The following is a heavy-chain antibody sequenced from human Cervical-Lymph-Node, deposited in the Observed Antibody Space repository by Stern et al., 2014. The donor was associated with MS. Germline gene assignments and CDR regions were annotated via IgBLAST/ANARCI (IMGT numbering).Heavy chain of an antibody. CDR3: ARNIVGAPYYYYGMDV. CDR1: GFSLSTSGMC. Sequence: ESGPALVKPTQTLTLTCTFSGFSLSTSGMCVSWIRQPPGKALEWLALLDWDDDKYYSTSLKTRPTISKDTSKNQVVLTMTNMDPVDTATYYCARNIVGAPYYYYGMDVWGQGTTVTVSS. J-gene: IGHJ6*02. CDR2: LDWDDDK. D-gene: IGHD1-26*01. V-gene: IGHV2-70*01.